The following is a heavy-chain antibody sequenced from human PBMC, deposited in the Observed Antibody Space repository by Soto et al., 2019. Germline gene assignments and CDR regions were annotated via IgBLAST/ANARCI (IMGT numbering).Heavy chain of an antibody. J-gene: IGHJ4*02. V-gene: IGHV2-5*01. CDR3: ARANPFPFDY. CDR1: GFSLSTSGVG. Sequence: QITLKESGPTLVKPTQTLTLTCTFSGFSLSTSGVGVGWIRQPPGKALEWLALIYWNDDKRYSPSLKSRLTITRDTSKHQVVLRMTNMYPVDTATYYCARANPFPFDYWGQGTLVTVSS. CDR2: IYWNDDK.